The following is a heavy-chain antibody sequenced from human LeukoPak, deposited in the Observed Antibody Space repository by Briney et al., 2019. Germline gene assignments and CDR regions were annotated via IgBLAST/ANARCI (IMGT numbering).Heavy chain of an antibody. Sequence: PGRSLRLSCVASGFTFSRYWMHWVRQAPGKGLVWVSRINSDGFSTTYADFVRGRFTISRDNAKNTVYLQMNSLRAEDTAVYYCARDYGAWGQGTLITVSS. CDR1: GFTFSRYW. CDR2: INSDGFST. D-gene: IGHD4/OR15-4a*01. CDR3: ARDYGA. J-gene: IGHJ5*02. V-gene: IGHV3-74*03.